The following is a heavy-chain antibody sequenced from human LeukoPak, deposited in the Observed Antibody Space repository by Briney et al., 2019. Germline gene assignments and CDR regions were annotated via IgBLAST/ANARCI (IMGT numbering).Heavy chain of an antibody. Sequence: GDSLKISCQGSGYSFSSFWVGWVRQTPGKGLEWMGVVYPDDSAARYSPSFQGQITFSADKSLDTAYLQWSSLRASDTGIYFCARSRVWGDSRWALDYWGQGTPVTVSS. D-gene: IGHD3-16*01. V-gene: IGHV5-51*01. CDR2: VYPDDSAA. J-gene: IGHJ4*02. CDR3: ARSRVWGDSRWALDY. CDR1: GYSFSSFW.